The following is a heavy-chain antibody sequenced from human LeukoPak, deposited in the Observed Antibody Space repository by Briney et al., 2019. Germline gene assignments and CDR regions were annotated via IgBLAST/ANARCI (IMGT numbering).Heavy chain of an antibody. CDR1: GFTFSSYA. J-gene: IGHJ4*02. CDR2: ISGSGGST. V-gene: IGHV3-23*01. Sequence: GSLRLSFAASGFTFSSYAMGWVRQAPGKGLEWVSAISGSGGSTYYADSVKGRFTISRDNSKNTLYLQMNSLRAEDTAVYYCAKGRHMITTPFDYWGQGTLVTVSS. CDR3: AKGRHMITTPFDY. D-gene: IGHD3-16*01.